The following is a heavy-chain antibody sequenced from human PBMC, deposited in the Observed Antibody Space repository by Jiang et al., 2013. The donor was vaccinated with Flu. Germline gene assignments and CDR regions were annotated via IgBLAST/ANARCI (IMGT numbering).Heavy chain of an antibody. CDR3: ARTTGWFDC. D-gene: IGHD6-19*01. J-gene: IGHJ4*02. CDR2: TYYRSKWYN. CDR1: NSAA. V-gene: IGHV6-1*01. Sequence: NSAAWNWIRQSPSRGLEWLGRTYYRSKWYNNYAVSVKSRITINPDTSKNQFSLQLNSVTPDDTAVYYCARTTGWFDCWGQGTLVTVSS.